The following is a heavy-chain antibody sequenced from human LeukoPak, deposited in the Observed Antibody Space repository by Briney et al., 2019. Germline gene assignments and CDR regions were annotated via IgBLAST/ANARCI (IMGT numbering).Heavy chain of an antibody. V-gene: IGHV4-34*01. CDR2: INHSGST. CDR3: ARGAYYDILTGYYRSYFDY. J-gene: IGHJ4*02. CDR1: GGSFSGYC. D-gene: IGHD3-9*01. Sequence: SETLSLTCAVCGGSFSGYCWSWIRQPPGKGLEWIGEINHSGSTNYNPSPKSRVTISVDTSKNQFSLKLSSVTAADTAVYYCARGAYYDILTGYYRSYFDYWGQGTLVTVSS.